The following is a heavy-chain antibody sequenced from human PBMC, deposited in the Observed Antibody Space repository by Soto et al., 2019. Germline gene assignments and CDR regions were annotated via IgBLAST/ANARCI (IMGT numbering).Heavy chain of an antibody. D-gene: IGHD4-17*01. CDR2: IVPLFRSA. CDR1: GGTFSTVT. J-gene: IGHJ3*02. CDR3: ARDPKGHTAPRTFDI. V-gene: IGHV1-69*01. Sequence: QVQLVQSGAEVRKPGASVRVSCTASGGTFSTVTINWVRQAPGQGLEWMGGIVPLFRSANYAEKFQGRVTITADESTSTAYMELSSLRSEDTAMYYCARDPKGHTAPRTFDIWGQGTLVTVSS.